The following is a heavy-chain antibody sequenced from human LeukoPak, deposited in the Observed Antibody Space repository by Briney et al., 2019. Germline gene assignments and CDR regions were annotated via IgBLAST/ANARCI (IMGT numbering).Heavy chain of an antibody. V-gene: IGHV3-7*01. Sequence: PGGSLRLSCVASGFIFSDFWMTWVRQAPGKGLEWVANIMRDGSEKYYADSVTGRFTISRDNAKNSLYLQVNSLRVEDTAMYYCVRLYKGGYMSTEADYWGQGTRVTVSS. D-gene: IGHD6-13*01. J-gene: IGHJ4*02. CDR3: VRLYKGGYMSTEADY. CDR1: GFIFSDFW. CDR2: IMRDGSEK.